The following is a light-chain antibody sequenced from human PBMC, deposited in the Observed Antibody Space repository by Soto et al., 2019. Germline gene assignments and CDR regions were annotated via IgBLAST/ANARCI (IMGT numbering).Light chain of an antibody. Sequence: QSVLTQPPSASGSPGQSVAISCTGTSSDIGAYDYVSWYQQYPGKAPKLMIYDVTKRPSGVPDRFSGSKSGNTASLTITGLQAEDEADYYCSSFAGGYAYVFGTGTKLTVL. CDR2: DVT. CDR1: SSDIGAYDY. CDR3: SSFAGGYAYV. J-gene: IGLJ1*01. V-gene: IGLV2-8*01.